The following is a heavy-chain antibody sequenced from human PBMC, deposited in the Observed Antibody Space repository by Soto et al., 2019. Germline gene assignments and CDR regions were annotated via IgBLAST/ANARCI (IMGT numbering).Heavy chain of an antibody. CDR3: ARIGYSYGYYYFDY. Sequence: SGPTLVNPTQTLTLTCTFSGFSLSTSGMRVSWIRQPPGKALEWLARIGWDDDKFYSTSLKTRLTISKDTSKTQVVLTMTNMDPVDTATYYCARIGYSYGYYYFDYWGQGTLVTVSS. CDR1: GFSLSTSGMR. V-gene: IGHV2-70*04. D-gene: IGHD5-18*01. J-gene: IGHJ4*02. CDR2: IGWDDDK.